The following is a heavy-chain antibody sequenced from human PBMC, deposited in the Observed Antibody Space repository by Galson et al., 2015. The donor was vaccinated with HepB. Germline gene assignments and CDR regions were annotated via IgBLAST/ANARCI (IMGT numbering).Heavy chain of an antibody. CDR1: GYTFTGYY. V-gene: IGHV1-2*06. D-gene: IGHD1-26*01. Sequence: SVKVSCKASGYTFTGYYMHWVRQAPGQGLEWMGRINPNSGGTNYAQKFQGRVTMTRDTSISTAYMELSRLRSDDTAVYYCASRGSGGSYWTEDGMDVWGQGTTVTVSS. J-gene: IGHJ6*02. CDR3: ASRGSGGSYWTEDGMDV. CDR2: INPNSGGT.